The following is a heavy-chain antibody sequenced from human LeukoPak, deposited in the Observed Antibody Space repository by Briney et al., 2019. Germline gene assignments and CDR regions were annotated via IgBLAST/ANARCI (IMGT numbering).Heavy chain of an antibody. CDR1: GGSIHSGSYY. V-gene: IGHV4-39*07. J-gene: IGHJ6*04. Sequence: PSETLSLTCTVSGGSIHSGSYYWGWIRQPPGKGLEWIGSIYFSGSTYYNPSLKSRVTISVDTSKNQFSLKLSSVTAADTAVYYCARIITIFGLDVWGKGTTVTVSS. D-gene: IGHD3-3*01. CDR3: ARIITIFGLDV. CDR2: IYFSGST.